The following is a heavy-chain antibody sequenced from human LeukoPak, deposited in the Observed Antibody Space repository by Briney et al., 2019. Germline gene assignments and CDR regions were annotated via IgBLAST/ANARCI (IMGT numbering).Heavy chain of an antibody. CDR3: AKDSGKRTIPREIFDY. Sequence: GGSLRLSCAASGFTFSSYGMHWVRQAPGKGLVWVAFIRYDGSNKYYADSVKGRFTLSRDNSKNTLYLHMNSLRAEDTAVYYCAKDSGKRTIPREIFDYWGQGTLVTVSS. CDR1: GFTFSSYG. CDR2: IRYDGSNK. V-gene: IGHV3-30*02. D-gene: IGHD3-3*01. J-gene: IGHJ4*02.